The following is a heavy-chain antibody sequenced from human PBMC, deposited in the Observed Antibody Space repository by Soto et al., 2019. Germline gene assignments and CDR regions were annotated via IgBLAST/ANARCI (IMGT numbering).Heavy chain of an antibody. CDR3: ARDGVGMVRARDAFDI. Sequence: PSETLSLTCTVSGGSISSYYWSWIRQPPGKGLEWIGYIYYSGSTNYNPSLKSRVTISVDTSKNQFSLKLSSVTAADTAVYYCARDGVGMVRARDAFDIWGQGTMVTVSS. V-gene: IGHV4-59*01. CDR1: GGSISSYY. J-gene: IGHJ3*02. CDR2: IYYSGST. D-gene: IGHD3-10*01.